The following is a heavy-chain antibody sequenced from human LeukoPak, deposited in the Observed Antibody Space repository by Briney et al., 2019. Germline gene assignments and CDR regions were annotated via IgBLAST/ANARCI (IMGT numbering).Heavy chain of an antibody. CDR1: GGPISSGGYY. J-gene: IGHJ4*02. Sequence: PSETLSLTCTVSGGPISSGGYYWSWIRQHPGKGLEWIGYIYYSGSTYYNPSLKSRVTISVDTSKNQISLKLSSVTAADTAVYYCARDGRRYSSSWYYFDCWGQGTLVTVSS. D-gene: IGHD6-13*01. CDR2: IYYSGST. CDR3: ARDGRRYSSSWYYFDC. V-gene: IGHV4-31*03.